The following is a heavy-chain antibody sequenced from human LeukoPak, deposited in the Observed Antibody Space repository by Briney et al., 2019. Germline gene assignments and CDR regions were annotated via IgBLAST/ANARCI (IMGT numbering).Heavy chain of an antibody. CDR3: ATDGAGFDT. V-gene: IGHV3-11*01. Sequence: GGSLRLSCAASGFTFNDYYMSWIRQAPGKGLEWLSYINIGGTNTHYADSVKGRFTISRDNAKKSLYLEMNNLRAKDTAVYYCATDGAGFDTWGQGVLVTVSS. CDR2: INIGGTNT. J-gene: IGHJ5*02. CDR1: GFTFNDYY.